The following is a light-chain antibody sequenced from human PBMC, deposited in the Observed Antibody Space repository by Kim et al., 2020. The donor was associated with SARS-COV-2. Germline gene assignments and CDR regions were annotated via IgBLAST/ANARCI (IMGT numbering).Light chain of an antibody. J-gene: IGKJ1*01. CDR2: GAS. V-gene: IGKV3-15*01. CDR1: QSVSSN. Sequence: PGDRATLSCRASQSVSSNLAWYQQKPGQAPRLLIYGASTRATGIPARFSGSGSGTEFTLTISSLQSEDFAVYYCQQYNNWPPVTFGQGTKVEIK. CDR3: QQYNNWPPVT.